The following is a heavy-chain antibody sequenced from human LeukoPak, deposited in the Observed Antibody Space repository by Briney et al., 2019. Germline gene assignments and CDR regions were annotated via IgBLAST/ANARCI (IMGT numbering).Heavy chain of an antibody. Sequence: ASVKVFCKASGGTFSSYAINWVRQAPGQGLEWMGGIIPIFGTANYAQKFQGRVTITTDESTSTAYMELSSLRSEDTAVYYCARGHGSSSSTYYQFDYWGQGTLVTVSS. V-gene: IGHV1-69*05. J-gene: IGHJ4*02. D-gene: IGHD2-2*01. CDR2: IIPIFGTA. CDR1: GGTFSSYA. CDR3: ARGHGSSSSTYYQFDY.